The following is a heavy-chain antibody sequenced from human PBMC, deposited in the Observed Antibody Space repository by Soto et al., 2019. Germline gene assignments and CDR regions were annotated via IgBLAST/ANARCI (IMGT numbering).Heavy chain of an antibody. V-gene: IGHV3-23*01. D-gene: IGHD3-3*01. CDR2: ISGSGVST. Sequence: GGSLRLSCAASGFTFSSYAMSWGRQAPGKWLEWVSAISGSGVSTDYADSVKGRFTISRDNSKNTLYLQMNRLRAEDTALYYCAKAHYEFWRGYYSSWPFDPWGQGTLVTVSS. CDR3: AKAHYEFWRGYYSSWPFDP. CDR1: GFTFSSYA. J-gene: IGHJ5*02.